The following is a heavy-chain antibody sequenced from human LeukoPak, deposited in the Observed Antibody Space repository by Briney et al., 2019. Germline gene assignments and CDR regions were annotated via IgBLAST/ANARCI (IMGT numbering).Heavy chain of an antibody. CDR1: GENFSIYF. V-gene: IGHV4-34*01. CDR3: ARPGLAYCGADCYSTEGYYFDY. J-gene: IGHJ4*02. CDR2: INHGGST. D-gene: IGHD2-21*01. Sequence: SETLSLTCAVYGENFSIYFYSWIRQPPGKGLEWIGEINHGGSTSYNPSFKSRVTISVDTSKNQFSLRLSSVTAADTAMYYCARPGLAYCGADCYSTEGYYFDYWSQGTLVTVSS.